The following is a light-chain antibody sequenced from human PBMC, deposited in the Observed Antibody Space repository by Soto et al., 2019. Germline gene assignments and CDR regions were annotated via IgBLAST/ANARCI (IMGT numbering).Light chain of an antibody. Sequence: EIVLTQSPATLSLSPGERATLSCRASQVIPSNYLAWYQQKPGQAPRLLIYDASSRATGIPDRFSGSGSGTDFTLTISRLEPEDLGVYYCQQYGYSPPWTFGQGTKVDIK. CDR2: DAS. V-gene: IGKV3-20*01. CDR3: QQYGYSPPWT. J-gene: IGKJ1*01. CDR1: QVIPSNY.